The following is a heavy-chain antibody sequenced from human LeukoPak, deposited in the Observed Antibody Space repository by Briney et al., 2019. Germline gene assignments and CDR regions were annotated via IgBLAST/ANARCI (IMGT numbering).Heavy chain of an antibody. Sequence: GGSLRLSCAASGFTFSSYAMHRVRQAPGKGLEWVAVISYDGSNKYYADSVKGRFTISRDNSKNTLYLQMNSLRAEDTAVYYCARGVRYFDWTLDVWGQGTTVTVSS. CDR1: GFTFSSYA. CDR3: ARGVRYFDWTLDV. CDR2: ISYDGSNK. D-gene: IGHD3-9*01. J-gene: IGHJ6*02. V-gene: IGHV3-30-3*01.